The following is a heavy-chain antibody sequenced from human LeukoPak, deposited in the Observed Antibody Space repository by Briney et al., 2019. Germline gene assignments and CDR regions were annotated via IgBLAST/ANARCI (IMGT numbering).Heavy chain of an antibody. Sequence: GGSLRLSCAASGFTVSSNYMSWVRQAPGKGLEWVSVIYSGGSTYYADSVKGRFTISRDNSKNTLYLQMNSLRAEDTAVYYCARFRWSDAFDIWGQRTMVTVSS. D-gene: IGHD2-8*01. V-gene: IGHV3-53*01. J-gene: IGHJ3*02. CDR2: IYSGGST. CDR3: ARFRWSDAFDI. CDR1: GFTVSSNY.